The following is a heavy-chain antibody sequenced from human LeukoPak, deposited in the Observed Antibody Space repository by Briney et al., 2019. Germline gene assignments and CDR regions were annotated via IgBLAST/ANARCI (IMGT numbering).Heavy chain of an antibody. CDR2: IYYSGST. J-gene: IGHJ4*02. CDR1: NGSISSYD. Sequence: PSETLSLTCTVSNGSISSYDWSWIRQPPGKGLEWIGYIYYSGSTNYNPSLKSRVTISVDTSKNQFSLKLTSVTAADTAVYYCARANSGTFDYWGQGTLVTVSS. D-gene: IGHD5-12*01. V-gene: IGHV4-59*12. CDR3: ARANSGTFDY.